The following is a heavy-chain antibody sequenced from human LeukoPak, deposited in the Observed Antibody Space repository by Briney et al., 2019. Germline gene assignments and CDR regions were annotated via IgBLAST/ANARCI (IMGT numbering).Heavy chain of an antibody. Sequence: PGGSLRLSCAASGFTFSSYSMNWVRQAPGKGLEWVSYIDSSSTTVLYADSVKGRFAISRDNAKSSLYLQMNSLRDEDTAVYYCARDHNWGLDHWGQGTLVTVSS. CDR1: GFTFSSYS. D-gene: IGHD3-16*01. J-gene: IGHJ4*02. CDR3: ARDHNWGLDH. V-gene: IGHV3-48*02. CDR2: IDSSSTTV.